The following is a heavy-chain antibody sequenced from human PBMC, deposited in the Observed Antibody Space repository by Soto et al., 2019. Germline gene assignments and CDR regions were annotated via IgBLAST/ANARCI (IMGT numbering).Heavy chain of an antibody. D-gene: IGHD2-8*01. J-gene: IGHJ6*02. V-gene: IGHV3-23*01. CDR2: ISAGRGRT. CDR1: GFTFSAYA. Sequence: EVQLLESGGGLVQPGGSLRLSCAASGFTFSAYAMSWVRQSPGKGLEFVSGISAGRGRTYYADSVKGRFTISSDNSMNTLYLQMNSLRAEDTALYYCARGGVYWGQGTTVTVSS. CDR3: ARGGVY.